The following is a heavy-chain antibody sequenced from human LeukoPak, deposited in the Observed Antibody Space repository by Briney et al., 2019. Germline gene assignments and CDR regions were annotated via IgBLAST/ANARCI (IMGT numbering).Heavy chain of an antibody. CDR1: GFTFRNYA. Sequence: GGSLRFSCAASGFTFRNYAMNWVRQAPGRGLQWVSSISAVGGNTYYADSVKGRFTISRDGSKNTLYLQMNSLRAEDTAVYFCAKGNGDFDHWGQGTLVTVSS. CDR3: AKGNGDFDH. J-gene: IGHJ4*02. V-gene: IGHV3-23*01. CDR2: ISAVGGNT. D-gene: IGHD2-8*01.